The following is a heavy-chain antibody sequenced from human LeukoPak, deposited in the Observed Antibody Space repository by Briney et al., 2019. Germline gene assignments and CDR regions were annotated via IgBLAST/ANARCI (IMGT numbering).Heavy chain of an antibody. CDR2: ISGSGGST. CDR1: GFTVSSNY. D-gene: IGHD6-6*01. CDR3: AKDQMYSSSGIFDY. J-gene: IGHJ4*02. Sequence: GGSLRLSCAASGFTVSSNYMSWVRQAPGKGLEWVSAISGSGGSTYYADSVKGRFTISRDNSKNTLYLQMNSLRAEDTAVYYCAKDQMYSSSGIFDYWGQGTLVTVSS. V-gene: IGHV3-23*01.